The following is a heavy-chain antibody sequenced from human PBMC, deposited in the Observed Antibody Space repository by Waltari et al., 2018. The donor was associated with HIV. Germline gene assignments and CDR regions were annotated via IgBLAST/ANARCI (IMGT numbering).Heavy chain of an antibody. D-gene: IGHD3-22*01. CDR1: GFTFSSYS. Sequence: EVQLVESGGGLVQPGGSLRLSWAASGFTFSSYSMNWVRQAPGKGLEWVSYISSSSSTIYYADSVKGRFTISRDNAKNSLYLQMNSLRDEDTAVYYCARDRYYYDSSGYFDAFDIWGQGTMVTVSS. V-gene: IGHV3-48*02. CDR3: ARDRYYYDSSGYFDAFDI. J-gene: IGHJ3*02. CDR2: ISSSSSTI.